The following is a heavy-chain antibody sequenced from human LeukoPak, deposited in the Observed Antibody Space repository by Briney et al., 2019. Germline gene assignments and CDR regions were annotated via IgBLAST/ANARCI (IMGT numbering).Heavy chain of an antibody. J-gene: IGHJ4*02. CDR1: GFTFSSYA. CDR3: AKDVPPNS. CDR2: ISFDGSNE. Sequence: GGSLRLSCAASGFTFSSYAMSWVRQAPGKGLEWVTVISFDGSNEYYADSVKGRFTISRDNSNNTLSLQMNSLSAEDTAVYYCAKDVPPNSWGQGTLVTVSS. V-gene: IGHV3-30*18. D-gene: IGHD2-2*01.